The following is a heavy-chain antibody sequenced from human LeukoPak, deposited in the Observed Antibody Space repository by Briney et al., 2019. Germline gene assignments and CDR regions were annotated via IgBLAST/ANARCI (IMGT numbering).Heavy chain of an antibody. Sequence: ASVKVSCKASGYTSTGYYMHWVRQAPGQGLEWMGWINPNSGGTNYAQKFQGRVTMTRDTSISTAYMELSRLRSDDTAVYYCARGELDYYDSSGYYEGTFDIWGQGTMVTVSS. CDR1: GYTSTGYY. V-gene: IGHV1-2*02. CDR2: INPNSGGT. J-gene: IGHJ3*02. CDR3: ARGELDYYDSSGYYEGTFDI. D-gene: IGHD3-22*01.